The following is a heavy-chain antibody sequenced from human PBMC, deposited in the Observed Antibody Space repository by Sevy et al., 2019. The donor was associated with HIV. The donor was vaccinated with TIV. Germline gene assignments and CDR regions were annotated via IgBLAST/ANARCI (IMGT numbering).Heavy chain of an antibody. CDR1: GFRFDRYW. J-gene: IGHJ4*02. V-gene: IGHV3-7*03. Sequence: GGSLRLSCVASGFRFDRYWMNWVRQAPGKGLEWVANIVPDGGEKWYADAVRGRFTISRDNARDTLYLQMDSLRADDTAIYYCATPTSDLDYWGQGTLVTVSS. CDR2: IVPDGGEK. CDR3: ATPTSDLDY.